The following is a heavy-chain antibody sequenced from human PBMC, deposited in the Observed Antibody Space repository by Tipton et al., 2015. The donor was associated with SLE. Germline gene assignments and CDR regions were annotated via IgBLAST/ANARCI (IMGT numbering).Heavy chain of an antibody. V-gene: IGHV1-18*01. CDR3: ALRSKMELGGAFDI. CDR2: FSPYSGNT. J-gene: IGHJ3*02. CDR1: DYSFSSYG. Sequence: QLVQSGAEVKKPGASVKVSCKASDYSFSSYGISWVRQAPGQGLEWIGWFSPYSGNTNPAQNLQGRVTMTADTSTSTAYMELRSLRSDDTAVYYCALRSKMELGGAFDIGGQGTMGTVSS. D-gene: IGHD1-7*01.